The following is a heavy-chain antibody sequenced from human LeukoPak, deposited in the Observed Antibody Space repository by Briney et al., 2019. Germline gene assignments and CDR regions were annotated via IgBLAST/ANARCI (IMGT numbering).Heavy chain of an antibody. CDR3: ARGLGWYVYWFDP. V-gene: IGHV1-2*06. J-gene: IGHJ5*02. D-gene: IGHD6-19*01. CDR2: INPNSGGT. CDR1: GYTFTGYY. Sequence: ASVKVSCKASGYTFTGYYMYWVRQAPGQGLEWMGRINPNSGGTNYAQKFQGRVTMTRDTSISTAYMELSRLRSDDTAVYYCARGLGWYVYWFDPWGQGTLVTLSS.